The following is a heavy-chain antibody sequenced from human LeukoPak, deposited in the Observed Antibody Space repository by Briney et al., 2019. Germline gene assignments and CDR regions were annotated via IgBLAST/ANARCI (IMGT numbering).Heavy chain of an antibody. V-gene: IGHV1-2*02. D-gene: IGHD3-10*01. Sequence: AASVKVSCKASGYTFTKYYIHWVRQAPGQGLEWMGWINPNSGGTNYAQKFQGRVTMTRDTSISTAYMELSRLRSDDTAVYYCAREMADYGSGSYHNWFDPWGQGTLVTVSS. CDR3: AREMADYGSGSYHNWFDP. CDR1: GYTFTKYY. J-gene: IGHJ5*02. CDR2: INPNSGGT.